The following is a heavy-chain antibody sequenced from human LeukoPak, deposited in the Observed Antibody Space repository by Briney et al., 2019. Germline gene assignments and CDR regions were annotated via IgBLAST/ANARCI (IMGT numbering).Heavy chain of an antibody. V-gene: IGHV4-39*01. CDR3: ARLSQLGSSWYGRGYYYMDV. Sequence: SETLSLTCTVSGGSISSSSYYWGWIRQPPGKGLEWIGGIYYSGSTYYNPSLKSRVTISVDTSKNQFSLKLSSVTAADTAVYYCARLSQLGSSWYGRGYYYMDVWGKGTTVTVSS. CDR2: IYYSGST. J-gene: IGHJ6*03. CDR1: GGSISSSSYY. D-gene: IGHD6-13*01.